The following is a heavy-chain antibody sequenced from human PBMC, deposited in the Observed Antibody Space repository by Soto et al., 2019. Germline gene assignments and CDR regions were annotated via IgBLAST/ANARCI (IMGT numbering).Heavy chain of an antibody. V-gene: IGHV3-48*02. CDR3: ARDPYSGSYTYYFDY. J-gene: IGHJ4*02. D-gene: IGHD1-26*01. Sequence: EVQLVESGGGLVQPGGSLRLSCAASGFTFSSYSMNWVRQAPGKGLEWVSYISSSSSTIYYADSVKGRFTISRDNAKNSLYLQMNSLRDEDTAVYYCARDPYSGSYTYYFDYWGQGTLVTVSS. CDR2: ISSSSSTI. CDR1: GFTFSSYS.